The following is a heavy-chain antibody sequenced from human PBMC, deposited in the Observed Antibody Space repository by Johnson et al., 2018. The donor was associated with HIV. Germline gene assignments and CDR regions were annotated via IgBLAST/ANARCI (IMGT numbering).Heavy chain of an antibody. J-gene: IGHJ3*02. D-gene: IGHD3-22*01. Sequence: QVQLVESRGGVVQPGRSLRLSCAASEFPFSSYAMHWVRQAPGKGLEWVAVISYDGNNKYYADSEKGRFTISRDNSKNTLYLQMNSLRAEDTAVYYCARVGVDYYDRGATYQNAFDIWGQGTMVTVSS. CDR2: ISYDGNNK. V-gene: IGHV3-30-3*01. CDR3: ARVGVDYYDRGATYQNAFDI. CDR1: EFPFSSYA.